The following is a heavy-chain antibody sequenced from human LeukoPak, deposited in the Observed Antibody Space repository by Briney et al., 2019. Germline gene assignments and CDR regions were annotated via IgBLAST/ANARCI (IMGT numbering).Heavy chain of an antibody. CDR3: ARLPGNCSSTSCYTEAFDI. V-gene: IGHV4-34*01. J-gene: IGHJ3*02. CDR1: GGSFSGYY. D-gene: IGHD2-2*02. CDR2: INHSGST. Sequence: PETLSLTCAVYGGSFSGYYWSWIRQPPGKGLEWIGEINHSGSTNYNPSLEGRVTISVDTSKNQFSLKLSSVTAADTAVYYCARLPGNCSSTSCYTEAFDIWGQGTMVTVSS.